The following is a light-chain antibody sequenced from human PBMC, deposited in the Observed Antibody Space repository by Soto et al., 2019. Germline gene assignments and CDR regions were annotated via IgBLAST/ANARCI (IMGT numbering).Light chain of an antibody. CDR3: SPYTRSRTYV. CDR2: NVS. Sequence: QSDLTQPASGSGSPGQSSTISCIRTSSDVGAYNYVSWYQHHPGKAPKLMVSNVSNRPSGVSDRFSGSKSGNTASLTISGLQAEDEADYYCSPYTRSRTYVFGTGTKVTVL. J-gene: IGLJ1*01. CDR1: SSDVGAYNY. V-gene: IGLV2-14*03.